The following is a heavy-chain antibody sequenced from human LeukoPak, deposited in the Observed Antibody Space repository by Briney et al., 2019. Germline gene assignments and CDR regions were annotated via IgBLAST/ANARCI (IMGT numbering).Heavy chain of an antibody. CDR1: GYTSTSYY. V-gene: IGHV1-46*01. CDR3: ARVSIAGRFGYYYYYGMDV. D-gene: IGHD6-6*01. CDR2: INPSGGST. J-gene: IGHJ6*02. Sequence: ASVKVSCKASGYTSTSYYMHWVRQAPGQGLEWMGIINPSGGSTSYAQKFQGRVTMTRDTSTSTVYMELSSLRSEDTAVYYCARVSIAGRFGYYYYYGMDVWGQGTTVTVSS.